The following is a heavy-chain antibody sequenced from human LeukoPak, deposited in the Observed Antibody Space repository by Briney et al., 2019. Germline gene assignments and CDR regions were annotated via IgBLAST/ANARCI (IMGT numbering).Heavy chain of an antibody. V-gene: IGHV3-20*04. J-gene: IGHJ4*02. CDR1: GFTFDDYG. CDR3: ARESGVHYGGNSITGY. CDR2: INWNGGST. D-gene: IGHD4-23*01. Sequence: GGSLRLSCAASGFTFDDYGMSWVRHAPGKGLEWVSGINWNGGSTGYADSVKGRFTISRDNAKNSLYLQMNSLRAEDTALYYCARESGVHYGGNSITGYWGQGTLVTVSS.